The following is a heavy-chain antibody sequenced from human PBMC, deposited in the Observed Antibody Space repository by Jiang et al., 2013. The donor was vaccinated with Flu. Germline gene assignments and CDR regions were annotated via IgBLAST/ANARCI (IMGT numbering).Heavy chain of an antibody. CDR3: ARVGDRGGAFDI. CDR2: LLPVGAP. V-gene: IGHV4-31*02. D-gene: IGHD2-21*01. Sequence: HPGKGRGVDWVHLLPVGAPTTTRPSRVELPISVDTSKNQFSLKLSSVTAADTAVYYCARVGDRGGAFDIWGQGTMVTVSS. J-gene: IGHJ3*02.